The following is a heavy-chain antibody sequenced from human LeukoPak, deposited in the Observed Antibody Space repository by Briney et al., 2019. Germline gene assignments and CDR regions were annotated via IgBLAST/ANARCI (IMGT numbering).Heavy chain of an antibody. Sequence: PGGSLRLSCAASGFTFDNYAMHWVRQAPGEGLEWVSGISWDSGSVEYADSVKGRFIISRDNAKSSLFLQMSSLRAEDTALYYCVKEPTERYYIDYWGQGTLVTVSS. V-gene: IGHV3-9*01. D-gene: IGHD1-1*01. CDR3: VKEPTERYYIDY. CDR1: GFTFDNYA. CDR2: ISWDSGSV. J-gene: IGHJ4*02.